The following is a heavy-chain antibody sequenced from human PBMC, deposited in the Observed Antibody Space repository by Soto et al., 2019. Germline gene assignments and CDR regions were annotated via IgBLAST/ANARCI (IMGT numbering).Heavy chain of an antibody. CDR2: IYYNGNT. CDR3: ARYSGSGYARIMDV. CDR1: GGSISSGSRY. J-gene: IGHJ6*02. D-gene: IGHD5-12*01. V-gene: IGHV4-61*01. Sequence: PSETLSLTCLVSGGSISSGSRYWNWIRQTPGRGPEWMGYIYYNGNTNYNPSIKSRLTISVDTSKNQFSLKLTSVTAADTAVYYCARYSGSGYARIMDVWGQGTTVTVSS.